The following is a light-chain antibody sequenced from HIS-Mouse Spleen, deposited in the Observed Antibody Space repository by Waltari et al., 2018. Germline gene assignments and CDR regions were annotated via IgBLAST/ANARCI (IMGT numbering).Light chain of an antibody. V-gene: IGKV3-20*01. CDR3: QQYGSSPYT. J-gene: IGKJ2*01. Sequence: EIVLTQSPGTLSLSPGERATLPCRPSQSVSSGYLAWYQQKPGQAPRLPIYGASSRATGIPDRFSGSGSGTDFTLTISRLEPEDFAVYYCQQYGSSPYTFGQGTKLEIK. CDR2: GAS. CDR1: QSVSSGY.